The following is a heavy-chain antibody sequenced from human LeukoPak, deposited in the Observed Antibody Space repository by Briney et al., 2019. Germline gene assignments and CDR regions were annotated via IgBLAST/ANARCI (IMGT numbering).Heavy chain of an antibody. V-gene: IGHV1-24*01. CDR3: ATGLPDTAAGTGFLDYYYYMDV. CDR1: GYTLTELS. J-gene: IGHJ6*03. D-gene: IGHD6-13*01. CDR2: FDPEDGET. Sequence: ASVKVSCKVSGYTLTELSMHWVRQAPGKGLEWKGGFDPEDGETIYAQKFQGRVTMTEDTSTDTAYMELSSLRSEDTAVYYCATGLPDTAAGTGFLDYYYYMDVWGKGTTVTVSS.